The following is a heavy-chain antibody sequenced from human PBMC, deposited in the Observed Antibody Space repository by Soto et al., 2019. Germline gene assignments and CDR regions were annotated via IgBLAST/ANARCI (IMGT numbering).Heavy chain of an antibody. J-gene: IGHJ6*03. V-gene: IGHV4-59*01. CDR3: AIATYYDFWSGYSSYYYYYMDV. CDR2: IYYSGST. CDR1: GGSISSYY. D-gene: IGHD3-3*01. Sequence: SETLSLTCTVSGGSISSYYWSWIRQPPGKGLEWIGYIYYSGSTNYNPSLKSRVTISVDTSKNQFSLKLSSVTAADTAVYYCAIATYYDFWSGYSSYYYYYMDVWGKGTTVTVSS.